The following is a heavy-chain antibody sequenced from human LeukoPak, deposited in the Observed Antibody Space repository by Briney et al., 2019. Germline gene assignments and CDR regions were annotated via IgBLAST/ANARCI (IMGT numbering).Heavy chain of an antibody. CDR2: IHTSGDT. CDR3: VRDWNGDYFDY. V-gene: IGHV4-61*02. J-gene: IGHJ4*02. CDR1: GDSISSGSYY. Sequence: SETLSLTCIVSGDSISSGSYYWTWLRQPAGKGLEWIGRIHTSGDTNYSPSLKSRVTISRDTSKNQFSLRLTSVTAADTAVYYCVRDWNGDYFDYWGQGTLVTVYS. D-gene: IGHD1-1*01.